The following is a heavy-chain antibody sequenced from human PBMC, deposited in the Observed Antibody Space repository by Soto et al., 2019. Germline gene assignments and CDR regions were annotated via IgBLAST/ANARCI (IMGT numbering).Heavy chain of an antibody. CDR3: ARDRGYYYDSSGYFYFDY. CDR2: INPNSGGT. J-gene: IGHJ4*02. D-gene: IGHD3-22*01. Sequence: ASVKVSCKASGYTFTGYYMRWVRQAPGQGLEWMGWINPNSGGTNYAQKFQGRVTMTRDTSISTAYMELSRLRSDDTAVYYCARDRGYYYDSSGYFYFDYWGQGTLVTVSS. V-gene: IGHV1-2*02. CDR1: GYTFTGYY.